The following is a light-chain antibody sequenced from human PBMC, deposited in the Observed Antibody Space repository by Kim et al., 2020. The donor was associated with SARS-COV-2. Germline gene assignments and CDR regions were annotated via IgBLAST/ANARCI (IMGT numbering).Light chain of an antibody. CDR2: YDS. J-gene: IGLJ2*01. Sequence: GKTARITCGRNNIGSKSVHWYQRKPGQAPVLVIYYDSDRPSGIPERFSGSNSGNTATLTISRVEAGDEADYYCQVWDSSSDHPGVVFGGGTQLTVL. CDR3: QVWDSSSDHPGVV. CDR1: NIGSKS. V-gene: IGLV3-21*04.